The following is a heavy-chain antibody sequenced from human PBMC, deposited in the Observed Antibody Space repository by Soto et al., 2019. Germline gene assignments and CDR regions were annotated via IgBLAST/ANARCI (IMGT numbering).Heavy chain of an antibody. Sequence: PGGSLRLSCAASGFTFSNNAMNWVRQAPGKGLEGVAGISVTGYGTYYADSVKGRFTISRDSSNNTLYLQMNSLRGEDTAIYYCAKARQAQSHYYYGMDVWGQGTPVTVSS. J-gene: IGHJ6*02. D-gene: IGHD6-19*01. CDR3: AKARQAQSHYYYGMDV. V-gene: IGHV3-23*01. CDR1: GFTFSNNA. CDR2: ISVTGYGT.